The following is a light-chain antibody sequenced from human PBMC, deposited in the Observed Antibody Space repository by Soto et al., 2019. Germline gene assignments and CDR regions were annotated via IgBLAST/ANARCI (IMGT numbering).Light chain of an antibody. CDR2: AAS. V-gene: IGKV1-39*01. J-gene: IGKJ3*01. CDR1: QSISSY. CDR3: QQSYSTPFT. Sequence: DIQMTQSPSSLSASVGDRVTITCRASQSISSYLNWYQQKPGKAPQLLIYAASSLQSRVPSRFSGSGSGTDFTLTISSLQPEDFATYYWQQSYSTPFTFGPGTKVDIK.